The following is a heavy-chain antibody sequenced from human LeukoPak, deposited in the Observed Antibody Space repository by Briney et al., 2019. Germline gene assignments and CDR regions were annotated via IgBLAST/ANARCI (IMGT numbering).Heavy chain of an antibody. D-gene: IGHD4-17*01. CDR1: VFTFTSSA. V-gene: IGHV1-58*02. Sequence: SVKVSCKASVFTFTSSAMQWVRQARGQRLEWIGWIVVGSGNTNYAQKFQERVTITRDMSTSTAYMELSSLRSEDTAVYYCAAGLYGEARPGFDYWGQGTLVTVSS. J-gene: IGHJ4*02. CDR2: IVVGSGNT. CDR3: AAGLYGEARPGFDY.